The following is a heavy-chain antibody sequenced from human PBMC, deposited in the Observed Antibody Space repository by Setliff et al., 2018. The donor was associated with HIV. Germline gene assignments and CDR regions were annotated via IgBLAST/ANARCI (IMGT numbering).Heavy chain of an antibody. J-gene: IGHJ6*02. D-gene: IGHD3-10*01. V-gene: IGHV4-39*01. CDR1: GGSISSSSYY. CDR3: ARRNYYGSGSTWDYGMDV. CDR2: IYYSGST. Sequence: PETLSLTCTVSGGSISSSSYYWGWIRQPPGKGLEWIGSIYYSGSTYYNPSLKSRVTISVDTSKNQFSLKLSSVTAADTAVYYCARRNYYGSGSTWDYGMDVWGQGTTVTVSS.